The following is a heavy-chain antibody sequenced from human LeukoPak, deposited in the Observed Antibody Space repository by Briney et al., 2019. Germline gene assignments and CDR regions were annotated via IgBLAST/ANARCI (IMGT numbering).Heavy chain of an antibody. J-gene: IGHJ4*02. V-gene: IGHV3-15*01. D-gene: IGHD2-21*01. Sequence: GGSLRLSCAASGFTFSSYGMHWVRQAPGKGLEWVGRIKSKTEGEATDYAAPVKGRFSLSRDDSKNTLYLQMNSLKTEDTAVYYCTTDETSDGLWYWGQGTLATVSS. CDR1: GFTFSSYG. CDR3: TTDETSDGLWY. CDR2: IKSKTEGEAT.